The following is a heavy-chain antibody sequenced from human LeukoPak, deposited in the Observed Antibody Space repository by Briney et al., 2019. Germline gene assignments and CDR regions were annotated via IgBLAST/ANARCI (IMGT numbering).Heavy chain of an antibody. V-gene: IGHV1-18*04. J-gene: IGHJ5*02. CDR2: ISAYNGNT. Sequence: SVKVSCKASGYTFTSYGISWVRQAPGQGLEWMGWISAYNGNTNYAQKLQGRATMTTDTSTSTAYMELRSLRSDDTAVYYCARDELTYYDILTGYYRESMRFDPWGQGTLVTVSS. CDR1: GYTFTSYG. CDR3: ARDELTYYDILTGYYRESMRFDP. D-gene: IGHD3-9*01.